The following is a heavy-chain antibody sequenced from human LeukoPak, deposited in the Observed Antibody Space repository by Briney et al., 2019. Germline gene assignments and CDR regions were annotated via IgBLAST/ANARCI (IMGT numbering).Heavy chain of an antibody. J-gene: IGHJ4*02. V-gene: IGHV1-69*13. CDR1: GGTFSSYA. CDR2: IIPIFGTA. D-gene: IGHD6-19*01. CDR3: ARGPIAVAGSFDY. Sequence: SVTVSCTASGGTFSSYAISWVRQAPGQGLEWMGGIIPIFGTANYAQKFQGRVTITADESTSTAYMELSSLRSEDTAVYYCARGPIAVAGSFDYWGQGTLVTVSS.